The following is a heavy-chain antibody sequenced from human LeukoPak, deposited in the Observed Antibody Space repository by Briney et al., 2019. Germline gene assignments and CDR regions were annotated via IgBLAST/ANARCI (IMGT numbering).Heavy chain of an antibody. D-gene: IGHD6-6*01. J-gene: IGHJ2*01. CDR3: ARAGSSSGHDYWYFDL. CDR2: IYHSGST. V-gene: IGHV4-30-2*01. CDR1: GGSISSGGYS. Sequence: SQTLSLTCAVSGGSISSGGYSWSWIRQPPGTGLEWIGYIYHSGSTYYNPSLKSRVTISVDRSKNQFSLKLSSVTAADTAVYYCARAGSSSGHDYWYFDLWGRGTLVTVSS.